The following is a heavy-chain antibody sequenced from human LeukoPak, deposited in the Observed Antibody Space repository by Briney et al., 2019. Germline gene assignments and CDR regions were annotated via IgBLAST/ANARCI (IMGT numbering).Heavy chain of an antibody. V-gene: IGHV3-7*01. J-gene: IGHJ4*02. Sequence: PGGSLRLSCAASGFTFSNYRLSWVRQPPGKALEWVANMKPDGSEKYYVDSVRGRFTISRDNAKNSLYLQMNSLRAEDTAIYYCARDLSGPSVYWGQGTLVTVSS. CDR2: MKPDGSEK. D-gene: IGHD2-15*01. CDR3: ARDLSGPSVY. CDR1: GFTFSNYR.